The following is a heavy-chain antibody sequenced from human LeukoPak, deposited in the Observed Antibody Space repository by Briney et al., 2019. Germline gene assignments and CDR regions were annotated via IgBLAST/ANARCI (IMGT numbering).Heavy chain of an antibody. Sequence: SETLSLTRTVSGGSISSYYWSWIRQPPGKGLEWIGYIYYSGSTNYNPSLKSRVTISVDTSKNQFSLKLSSVTAADTAVYYCARHELNDFWSGYSSRNYYYGMDVWGQGTTVTVSS. CDR1: GGSISSYY. CDR3: ARHELNDFWSGYSSRNYYYGMDV. CDR2: IYYSGST. V-gene: IGHV4-59*08. D-gene: IGHD3-3*01. J-gene: IGHJ6*02.